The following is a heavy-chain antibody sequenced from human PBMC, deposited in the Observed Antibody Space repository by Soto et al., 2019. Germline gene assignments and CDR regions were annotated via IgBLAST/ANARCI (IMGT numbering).Heavy chain of an antibody. D-gene: IGHD3-10*01. J-gene: IGHJ4*02. CDR3: TRGEVRTAFRH. CDR1: GASISSGGYY. CDR2: IYDSGST. V-gene: IGHV4-31*03. Sequence: QVQLQESGPGLVKPSQTLSLTCTVSGASISSGGYYWSWIRQHPGKGLEWIGYIYDSGSTRYSPSLQSRITISGDTSKSQISLKLISVTAADTAVYYCTRGEVRTAFRHWGQGTLVTVS.